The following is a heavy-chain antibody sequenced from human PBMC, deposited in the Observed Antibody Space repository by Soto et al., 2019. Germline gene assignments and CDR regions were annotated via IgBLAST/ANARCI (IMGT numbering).Heavy chain of an antibody. V-gene: IGHV3-7*01. CDR1: GFTFSSDW. Sequence: EVQLVESGGGLVQPGGSLRLPCAASGFTFSSDWMSWVRQAPGRGLEWVANIKHDGSEKYYVDSVMDRFTISRDNAKNSFSLQMNSLRAEDTAVYYCARGVHWGQGTLVTVSS. CDR3: ARGVH. CDR2: IKHDGSEK. D-gene: IGHD6-6*01. J-gene: IGHJ4*02.